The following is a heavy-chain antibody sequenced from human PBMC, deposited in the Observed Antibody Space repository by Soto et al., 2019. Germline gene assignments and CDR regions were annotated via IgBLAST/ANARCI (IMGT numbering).Heavy chain of an antibody. D-gene: IGHD2-8*01. CDR2: IYYSGST. Sequence: SETLSLTGTVSGGSISSGGYYWSLIRQHPGKGLEWIGYIYYSGSTYYNPALKSRVTISVDTSKNQFSLKLSSLKSDGTAVYFCARCPRGLRCHLDSWGQGTLVTVSS. CDR1: GGSISSGGYY. J-gene: IGHJ4*02. V-gene: IGHV4-31*03. CDR3: ARCPRGLRCHLDS.